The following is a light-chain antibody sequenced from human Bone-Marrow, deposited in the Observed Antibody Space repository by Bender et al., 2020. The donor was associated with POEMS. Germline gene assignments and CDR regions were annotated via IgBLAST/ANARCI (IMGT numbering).Light chain of an antibody. Sequence: VLTQPPSVSVSPGQTATITCSGHKLGNKFSSWYQHKPGQSPVLVVYQDTQRPSGIPERFSGSTSGDTVTLTISGTQAMDEADYYCQTWDTTFDTVFGGGTHLTVL. CDR3: QTWDTTFDTV. V-gene: IGLV3-1*01. J-gene: IGLJ7*01. CDR1: KLGNKF. CDR2: QDT.